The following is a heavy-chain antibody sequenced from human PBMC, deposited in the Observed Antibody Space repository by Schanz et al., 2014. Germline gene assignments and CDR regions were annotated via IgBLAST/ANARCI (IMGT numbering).Heavy chain of an antibody. D-gene: IGHD2-21*02. J-gene: IGHJ4*02. CDR1: GFTFSNYG. Sequence: QVQLVESGGGVVQPGGSLRLSCAASGFTFSNYGLHWVRQAPGKGLEWVAFIRYNGINEYYADSVKGRFTISRDNSKNTLYLQMNSLRAEDTAVYYCAKDGVPSPWVCFGGYCYSGGADYWGQGTLVTVSS. CDR2: IRYNGINE. CDR3: AKDGVPSPWVCFGGYCYSGGADY. V-gene: IGHV3-30*02.